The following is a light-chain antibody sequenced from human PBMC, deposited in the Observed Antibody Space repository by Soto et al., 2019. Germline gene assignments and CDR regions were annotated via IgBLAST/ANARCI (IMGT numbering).Light chain of an antibody. Sequence: EIVLTQSPGTLSLSPGERATLSCRASQSVSSSYLAWYQQKPGQAPRLLIYGASSRATGIPDRFSGSGSGTDFTLTISRLEPEDFAVYYCQQYGSSPPTPLGQGPRPEIK. CDR3: QQYGSSPPTP. CDR1: QSVSSSY. J-gene: IGKJ5*01. V-gene: IGKV3-20*01. CDR2: GAS.